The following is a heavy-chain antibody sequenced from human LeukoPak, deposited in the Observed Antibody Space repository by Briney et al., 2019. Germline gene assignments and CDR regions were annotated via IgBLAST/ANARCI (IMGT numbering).Heavy chain of an antibody. J-gene: IGHJ4*02. CDR2: INWSGGST. Sequence: PGGSLRLSCTASGFAFDEHGMIWVRQVPGKGLEWVSGINWSGGSTGYADPLRGRFTISRDNAKNSLYLQMDSLRAEDTALYYCAGGPITRPFFFDYWGQGTLVTVSS. CDR1: GFAFDEHG. D-gene: IGHD3-10*01. V-gene: IGHV3-20*04. CDR3: AGGPITRPFFFDY.